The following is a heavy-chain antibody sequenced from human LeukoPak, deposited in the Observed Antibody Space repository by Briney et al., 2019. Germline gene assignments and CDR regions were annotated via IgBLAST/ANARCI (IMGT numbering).Heavy chain of an antibody. CDR2: IYYSGST. D-gene: IGHD5-18*01. J-gene: IGHJ4*02. Sequence: SETLSLTCTVSGGSISSSSYYWGWIRQPPGKGLEWIGYIYYSGSTYYNPSLKSRVTISVDTSKNQFSLKLSSVTAADTAVYYCARDDFSYGYFDYWGQGTLVTVSS. CDR3: ARDDFSYGYFDY. V-gene: IGHV4-30-4*08. CDR1: GGSISSSSYY.